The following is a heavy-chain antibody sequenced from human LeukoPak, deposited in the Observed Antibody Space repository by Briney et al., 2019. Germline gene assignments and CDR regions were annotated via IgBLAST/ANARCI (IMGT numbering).Heavy chain of an antibody. CDR2: ISSSGSTI. J-gene: IGHJ3*02. Sequence: GGSLRLSCAASGFTFSDYYMSWIRQAPGKGLEWVSYISSSGSTIYYADSVKGRFTISRDNAKNSLYLQMNSLRAEDTAVYYCGTDIVVVPAANPGAFDIWGQGTTVTVSS. V-gene: IGHV3-11*01. D-gene: IGHD2-2*01. CDR1: GFTFSDYY. CDR3: GTDIVVVPAANPGAFDI.